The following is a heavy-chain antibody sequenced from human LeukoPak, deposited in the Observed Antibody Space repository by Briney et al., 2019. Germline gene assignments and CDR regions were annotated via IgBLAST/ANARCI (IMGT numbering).Heavy chain of an antibody. V-gene: IGHV3-23*01. CDR2: VSVSGGGT. J-gene: IGHJ4*02. CDR1: GFTFSAYA. CDR3: AMRGSGGWYEFRGY. D-gene: IGHD6-19*01. Sequence: GGSLRLSCAASGFTFSAYAMTWVRQAPGKGLEWVSTVSVSGGGTYYADSVKGQFTISRDNSKNTLYLQMNSLRAEDTAVYYCAMRGSGGWYEFRGYWGQGTLVTVSS.